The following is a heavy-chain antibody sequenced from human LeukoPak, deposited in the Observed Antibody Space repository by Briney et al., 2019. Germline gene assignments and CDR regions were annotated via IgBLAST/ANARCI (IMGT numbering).Heavy chain of an antibody. V-gene: IGHV4-59*01. D-gene: IGHD3-22*01. CDR1: GGSISNYY. Sequence: SETLSLTCTVSGGSISNYYWSWIRQSPGKGLEWIGYIYHTGSTKYNSSLKSRVTISVDTSRNQFSLKLTSVTAADTAVYYCASLADWYYYDSSDYALGAFDIWGHGTMVTVSS. CDR2: IYHTGST. J-gene: IGHJ3*02. CDR3: ASLADWYYYDSSDYALGAFDI.